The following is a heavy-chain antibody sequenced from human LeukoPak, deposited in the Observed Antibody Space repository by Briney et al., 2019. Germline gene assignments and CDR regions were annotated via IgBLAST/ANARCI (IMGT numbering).Heavy chain of an antibody. CDR2: ISGSGGST. D-gene: IGHD3-9*01. Sequence: QTGGTLRLSCAASGFTFSSYGVSWVRQAPGKGLEWVSAISGSGGSTYYADSVKGRFTISRDNSKNTLYLQMNSLRAEDTAVYYCAKDFPYYDILTGHWGYYFDYWGQGTLVTVSS. V-gene: IGHV3-23*01. CDR1: GFTFSSYG. CDR3: AKDFPYYDILTGHWGYYFDY. J-gene: IGHJ4*02.